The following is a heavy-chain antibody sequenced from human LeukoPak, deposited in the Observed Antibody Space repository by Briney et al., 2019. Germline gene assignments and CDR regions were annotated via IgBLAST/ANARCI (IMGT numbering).Heavy chain of an antibody. Sequence: ASVKVSCKASGYTFTGYYMHWVRQAPGQGLEWMGWINPNSGGTNYAQKLQGRVTMTRDTSISTAYMELSRLRSDDTAVYYCARDSYDVWSGHHFDYWGQGTLVTVSS. J-gene: IGHJ4*02. D-gene: IGHD3-3*01. CDR1: GYTFTGYY. CDR2: INPNSGGT. CDR3: ARDSYDVWSGHHFDY. V-gene: IGHV1-2*02.